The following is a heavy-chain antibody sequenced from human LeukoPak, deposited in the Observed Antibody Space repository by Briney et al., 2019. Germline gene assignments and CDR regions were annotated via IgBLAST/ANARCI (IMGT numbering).Heavy chain of an antibody. V-gene: IGHV3-21*01. CDR3: AKGYGDYVVDY. D-gene: IGHD4-17*01. CDR1: GFTFSACS. J-gene: IGHJ4*02. Sequence: PGGSLRLSCAASGFTFSACSMNWVRQAPGEGLEWVSVISSDSAYIYYADSVKGRFTVSRDNAKNSLSLHMSSLRAEDTGVYYCAKGYGDYVVDYWGQGTLVTVSS. CDR2: ISSDSAYI.